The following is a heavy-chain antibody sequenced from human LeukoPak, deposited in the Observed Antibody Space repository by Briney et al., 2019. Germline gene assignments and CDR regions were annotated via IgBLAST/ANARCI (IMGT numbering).Heavy chain of an antibody. CDR2: ISWNSGST. J-gene: IGHJ4*02. CDR1: GFTFDDYA. CDR3: AKEDSSGLDY. V-gene: IGHV3-9*01. Sequence: GRSLRLSCAASGFTFDDYAMLWVRHAPGKGREWVSGISWNSGSTNYADSVKGRFTISRDNAKNSLYLQMNSLRAEDTALYYCAKEDSSGLDYWGQGTLVTDSS. D-gene: IGHD6-25*01.